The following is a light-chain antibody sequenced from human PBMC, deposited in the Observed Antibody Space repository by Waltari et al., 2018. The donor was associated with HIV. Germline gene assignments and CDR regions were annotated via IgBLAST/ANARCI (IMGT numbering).Light chain of an antibody. CDR3: QQYYNTPLT. CDR2: WAS. Sequence: DIVMTQSPDSLAVSLGARATINCKSSTSVLYSANNKNYLAWYQQRPGQPPKLLIYWASTRDSGVPDRFSGSGSGTDFTLTISSLQAEDVAVYHCQQYYNTPLTFGGGTKVEIK. CDR1: TSVLYSANNKNY. J-gene: IGKJ4*01. V-gene: IGKV4-1*01.